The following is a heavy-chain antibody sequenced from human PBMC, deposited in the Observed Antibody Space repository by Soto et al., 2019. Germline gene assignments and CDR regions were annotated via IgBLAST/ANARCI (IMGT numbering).Heavy chain of an antibody. D-gene: IGHD1-26*01. J-gene: IGHJ6*03. CDR3: AGPTSLQWYYMDV. CDR1: GDSVSSNSAA. CDR2: TYYRSRWYN. V-gene: IGHV6-1*01. Sequence: SQTLSLTCAISGDSVSSNSAAWNWIRQSPSRGLEWLGRTYYRSRWYNDYAVSVKSRITVNPDTSKNQFSLHLNSVTPEDTAVYYCAGPTSLQWYYMDVGDKGTTVTVSS.